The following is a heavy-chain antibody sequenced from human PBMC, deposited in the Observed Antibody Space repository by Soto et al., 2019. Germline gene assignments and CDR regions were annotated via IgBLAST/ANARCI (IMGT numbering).Heavy chain of an antibody. D-gene: IGHD3-10*01. Sequence: EVQLVESGGGLVQPGGSLRLSCAASGFTFSSYWMHWVRQAPGKGLVWVSRIYTDGSSTSYADSVKGRFTISRDNAKNTLYLQMISLRVEDTAVYYCARGAGGYYYMDVWGKGTTVTVSS. CDR3: ARGAGGYYYMDV. CDR2: IYTDGSST. CDR1: GFTFSSYW. J-gene: IGHJ6*03. V-gene: IGHV3-74*01.